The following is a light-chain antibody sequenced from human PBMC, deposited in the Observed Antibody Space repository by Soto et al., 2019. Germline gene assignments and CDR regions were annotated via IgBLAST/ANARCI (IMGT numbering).Light chain of an antibody. CDR2: WAS. V-gene: IGKV4-1*01. J-gene: IGKJ2*01. Sequence: DIVMAQSPDSLAVSLGERATVNCRSSQSVLSTSDNKNYLAWYQQKPGQPPKALIYWASTRESGVPDRFSGSGSGKEFTLTINSLHAEDVAVYYCQQYITSLHSFGQGTKLEIK. CDR1: QSVLSTSDNKNY. CDR3: QQYITSLHS.